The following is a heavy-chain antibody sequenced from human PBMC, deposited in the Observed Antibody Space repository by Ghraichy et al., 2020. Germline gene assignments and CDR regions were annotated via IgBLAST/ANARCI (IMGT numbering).Heavy chain of an antibody. CDR2: IYYSGST. Sequence: SETLSLTCTVSGGSISSSSYYWGWIRQPPGKGLEWIGSIYYSGSTYYNPSLKSRVTISLDTSKNQFSPKLSSVTAADTAVYYCARPHALYNYGMDVWGQGTTVTVSS. CDR3: ARPHALYNYGMDV. J-gene: IGHJ6*02. CDR1: GGSISSSSYY. V-gene: IGHV4-39*01.